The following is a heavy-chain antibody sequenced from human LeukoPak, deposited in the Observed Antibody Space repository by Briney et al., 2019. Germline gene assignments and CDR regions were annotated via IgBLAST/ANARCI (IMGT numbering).Heavy chain of an antibody. V-gene: IGHV3-23*01. CDR1: GFTFSSYA. CDR3: AREGKPTDGYTGAFDN. D-gene: IGHD5-24*01. J-gene: IGHJ4*02. CDR2: ISGSGGST. Sequence: GGSLRLSCAASGFTFSSYAMSWVRQAPGKGLEWVSAISGSGGSTYYADSVKGRFTISRDNSKNTLYLQMNSLRAEDTAVYYCAREGKPTDGYTGAFDNWGQGTLVTVSS.